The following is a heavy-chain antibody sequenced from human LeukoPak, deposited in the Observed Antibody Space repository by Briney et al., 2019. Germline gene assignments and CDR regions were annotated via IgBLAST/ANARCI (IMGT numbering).Heavy chain of an antibody. D-gene: IGHD3-22*01. V-gene: IGHV4-59*08. J-gene: IGHJ4*02. CDR3: ARRASTGYYSD. Sequence: TSETLSLTCSVSGGSISNYYWIWIRQPPGMGLEWIGNIYYSGSTNYHPSLKSRVTISVDTSKNQLALKLSSVTAADTAVYYCARRASTGYYSDWGQGTLVTVSS. CDR1: GGSISNYY. CDR2: IYYSGST.